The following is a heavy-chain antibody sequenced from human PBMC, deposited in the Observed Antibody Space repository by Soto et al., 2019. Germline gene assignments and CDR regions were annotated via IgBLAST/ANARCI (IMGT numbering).Heavy chain of an antibody. CDR1: GFTFSSHW. CDR2: TNTDGSFT. CDR3: ARDMSTMPDY. V-gene: IGHV3-74*01. Sequence: EVQLVESGGGSVQPGGSLRLSCVASGFTFSSHWIYWVRQAPGKGLVWVSRTNTDGSFTSYADSVKGRFTISRDNAKNTLYLQMNSLRADDTPVYYCARDMSTMPDYWGQGTLVTVSS. D-gene: IGHD5-12*01. J-gene: IGHJ4*02.